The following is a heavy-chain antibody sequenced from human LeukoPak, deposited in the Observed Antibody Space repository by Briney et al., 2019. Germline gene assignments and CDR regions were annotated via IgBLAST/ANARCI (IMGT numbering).Heavy chain of an antibody. D-gene: IGHD3-3*01. CDR3: ARQNDLHFDY. CDR1: GYSFTNYW. CDR2: IYPGDSDT. J-gene: IGHJ4*02. Sequence: RGESLKISCKGSGYSFTNYWIGWVRQMPGKGLEWMGIIYPGDSDTRYSPSFQGQVTISADKYISTAYVQWSSLKASDTAMYYCARQNDLHFDYWGQGTLVTVSS. V-gene: IGHV5-51*01.